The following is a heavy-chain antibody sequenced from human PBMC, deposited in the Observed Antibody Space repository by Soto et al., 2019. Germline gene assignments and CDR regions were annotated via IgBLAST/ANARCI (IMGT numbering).Heavy chain of an antibody. CDR3: ARSYSTSSSKCAFDI. CDR1: GFTFSSYG. CDR2: IWHDGSNE. D-gene: IGHD6-6*01. V-gene: IGHV3-33*01. J-gene: IGHJ3*02. Sequence: GGSLRLSCAASGFTFSSYGMHWVRQAPGKGLEWVALIWHDGSNEYYGDSVKGRFIIPRDNSRNMAYLQMNNLRAEDTAVYYCARSYSTSSSKCAFDIWGPGTMVTVSS.